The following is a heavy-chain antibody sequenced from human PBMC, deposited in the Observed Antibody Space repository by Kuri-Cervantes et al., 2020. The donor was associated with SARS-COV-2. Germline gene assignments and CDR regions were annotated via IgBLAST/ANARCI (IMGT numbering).Heavy chain of an antibody. Sequence: GESLKISCAASGFTFSSYSMNWVRQAPGKGLEWVAAIKADGGEMVYVDSAKGRFTISRDNAKNTLYLQMNSLRAEDTAVYYCARNPTYGDYPYWYFDLWGRGTLVTVSS. CDR2: IKADGGEM. J-gene: IGHJ2*01. CDR1: GFTFSSYS. D-gene: IGHD4-17*01. V-gene: IGHV3-7*03. CDR3: ARNPTYGDYPYWYFDL.